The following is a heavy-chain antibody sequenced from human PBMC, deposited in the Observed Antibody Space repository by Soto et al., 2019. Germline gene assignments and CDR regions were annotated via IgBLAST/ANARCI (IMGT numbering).Heavy chain of an antibody. CDR3: AGGGAGSGPFTWELPDH. Sequence: ASVKVSCKASGYTFTSYDINWVRQATGQGLEWMGWITPFSGDVHYAQKFQERVTITRDRSINTAYMQMSSLRSEDTAMYFCAGGGAGSGPFTWELPDHWGQGTLVTVSS. J-gene: IGHJ4*02. CDR1: GYTFTSYD. CDR2: ITPFSGDV. D-gene: IGHD1-26*01. V-gene: IGHV1-8*03.